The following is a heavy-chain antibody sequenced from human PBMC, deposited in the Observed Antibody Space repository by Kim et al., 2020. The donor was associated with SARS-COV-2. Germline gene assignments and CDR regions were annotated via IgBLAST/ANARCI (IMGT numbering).Heavy chain of an antibody. CDR2: IKSKTDGGTT. Sequence: GGSLRLSCAASGFTFSNAWMSWVRQAPGKGLEWVGRIKSKTDGGTTDYAAPVKGRFTISRDDSKNTLYLQMNSLKTEDTAVYYCTTDSGSGSYEVDTGGAFDIWGQGTMVTVSS. CDR1: GFTFSNAW. CDR3: TTDSGSGSYEVDTGGAFDI. J-gene: IGHJ3*02. V-gene: IGHV3-15*01. D-gene: IGHD1-26*01.